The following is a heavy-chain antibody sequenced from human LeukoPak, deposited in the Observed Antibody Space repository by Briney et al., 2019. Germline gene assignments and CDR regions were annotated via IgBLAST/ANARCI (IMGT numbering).Heavy chain of an antibody. CDR3: ARSDWFDP. CDR2: IKSDGSTT. J-gene: IGHJ5*02. V-gene: IGHV3-74*01. Sequence: PGGSLRLSCAASGFSISGYWMHWVRQAPGKGLVWVSRIKSDGSTTSYADSVKGRFIISRDNAKNTLYLQMNSLRAEDTAVYYCARSDWFDPWGQGTLVTVSS. CDR1: GFSISGYW.